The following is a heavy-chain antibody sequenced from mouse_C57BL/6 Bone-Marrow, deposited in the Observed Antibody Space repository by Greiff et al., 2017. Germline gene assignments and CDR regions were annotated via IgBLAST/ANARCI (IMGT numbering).Heavy chain of an antibody. Sequence: VQLQQPGAELVMPGASVKLSCKASGYTFTSYWMHWVKQRPGQGLEWIGEIDPSDSYTNYNQKFKGKSTLTVDKSSSTAYMQLSSLTSEDSAVYYCARWGGYYLMDYWGQGTSVTVSS. V-gene: IGHV1-69*01. CDR1: GYTFTSYW. CDR2: IDPSDSYT. D-gene: IGHD2-3*01. J-gene: IGHJ4*01. CDR3: ARWGGYYLMDY.